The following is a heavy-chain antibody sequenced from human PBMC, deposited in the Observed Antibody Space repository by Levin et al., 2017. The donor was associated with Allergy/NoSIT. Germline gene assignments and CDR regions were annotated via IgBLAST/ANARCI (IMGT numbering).Heavy chain of an antibody. J-gene: IGHJ3*01. CDR2: IVFDGNDQ. CDR3: AKRGYCSGNTCQSHDAIDV. CDR1: GSQFSLYG. V-gene: IGHV3-30*18. Sequence: GGSLRLSCAASGSQFSLYGMHWVRQAPGKGLEWVALIVFDGNDQYYADSVKGRFTISRDNSKNTLYLQMSSLRENDTAIYYCAKRGYCSGNTCQSHDAIDVWGQGTLVIISS. D-gene: IGHD2-15*01.